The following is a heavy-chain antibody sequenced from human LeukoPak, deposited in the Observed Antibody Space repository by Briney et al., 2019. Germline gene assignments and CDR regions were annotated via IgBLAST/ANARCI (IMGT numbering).Heavy chain of an antibody. CDR3: AKDLGTLISGSYYYYFDY. D-gene: IGHD3-10*01. Sequence: PGGSLRLSCAASGFTFSNAWMSWVRQAPGKGLEWVAFVRNDGTNKHYADSVKGRFTISRDNSKNTLYLQMNSLRAEDTAVYYCAKDLGTLISGSYYYYFDYWGQGTLVTVSS. CDR2: VRNDGTNK. V-gene: IGHV3-30*02. CDR1: GFTFSNAW. J-gene: IGHJ4*02.